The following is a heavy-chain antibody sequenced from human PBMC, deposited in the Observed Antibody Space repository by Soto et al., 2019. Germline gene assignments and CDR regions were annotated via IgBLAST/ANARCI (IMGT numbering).Heavy chain of an antibody. Sequence: GGSLRLSCAASGFTFSNAWMNWVRQAPGKGLEWVGRIKSKTDGGTTDYAAPVKGRFTISRDDSKNTLYLQMNSLKTADTAVYYCTTDPSLLLWFGELLSTNSDAFDIWGQGTMVTVSS. CDR1: GFTFSNAW. CDR2: IKSKTDGGTT. D-gene: IGHD3-10*01. J-gene: IGHJ3*02. CDR3: TTDPSLLLWFGELLSTNSDAFDI. V-gene: IGHV3-15*07.